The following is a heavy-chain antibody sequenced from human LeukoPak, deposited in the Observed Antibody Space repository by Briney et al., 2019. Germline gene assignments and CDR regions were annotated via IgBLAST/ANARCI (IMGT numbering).Heavy chain of an antibody. J-gene: IGHJ1*01. Sequence: PLGAPRLSRAASGFTFITYVMSWGPPAPGKGLGWGSAICGGVGSTYYADSVKGRFTIPRDNYKNTLYLQINSLRAEDTAVYYCAKADLDGNPHIEYFQHWGQGNLVTVSS. CDR3: AKADLDGNPHIEYFQH. CDR2: ICGGVGST. D-gene: IGHD2-15*01. CDR1: GFTFITYV. V-gene: IGHV3-23*01.